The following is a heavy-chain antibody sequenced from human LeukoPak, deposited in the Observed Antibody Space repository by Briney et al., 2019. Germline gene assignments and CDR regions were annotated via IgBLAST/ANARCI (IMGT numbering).Heavy chain of an antibody. V-gene: IGHV3-48*03. CDR3: ARKTYRPGVVGRDRYFDF. CDR2: ISVDGSVT. D-gene: IGHD3-3*01. CDR1: GFTFSHYE. Sequence: GGSLRLSCAVSGFTFSHYEMIWVRQAPGRGLEWVSYISVDGSVTNYADSMKGRFTMSRDDAKKSVYLQLNSLRAEDTAIYYCARKTYRPGVVGRDRYFDFWGRGTLVSVSS. J-gene: IGHJ2*01.